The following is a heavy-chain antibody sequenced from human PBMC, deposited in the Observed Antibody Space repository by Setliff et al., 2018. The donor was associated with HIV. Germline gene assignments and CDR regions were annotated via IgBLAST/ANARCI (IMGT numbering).Heavy chain of an antibody. D-gene: IGHD3-22*01. J-gene: IGHJ4*02. V-gene: IGHV7-4-1*02. CDR1: GGTLSNYA. CDR2: INTNTGNP. CDR3: AREGHYYDSSGYFNPDY. Sequence: VASVKVSCKASGGTLSNYAISWVRQAPGQGLEWVGGINTNTGNPTYAQGFTGRFVFSLDTSVSTAYLQISSLKAEDTAVYYCAREGHYYDSSGYFNPDYWGQGTLVTVSS.